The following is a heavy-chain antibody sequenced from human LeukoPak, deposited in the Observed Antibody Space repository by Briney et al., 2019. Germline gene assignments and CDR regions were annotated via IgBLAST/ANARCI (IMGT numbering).Heavy chain of an antibody. V-gene: IGHV1-69*05. CDR2: IIAIFGTA. CDR3: ASDYYDSSGYLF. CDR1: GDTFSSYA. J-gene: IGHJ4*02. D-gene: IGHD3-22*01. Sequence: SVRVSCKDSGDTFSSYAISWVRQAPGQRREWMGGIIAIFGTANYAQKFQGRVTITTDESTSTAYMELSSLRSEDTAVYYCASDYYDSSGYLFWGQGTLVTVSS.